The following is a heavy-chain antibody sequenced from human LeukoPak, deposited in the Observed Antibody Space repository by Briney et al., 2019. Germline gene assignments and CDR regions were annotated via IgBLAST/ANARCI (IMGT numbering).Heavy chain of an antibody. CDR3: AKGKVATTYFDY. CDR1: GFTFDDYA. CDR2: ISWNSGSI. V-gene: IGHV3-9*01. Sequence: QTGGSLRLSCAASGFTFDDYAMHWVRQAPGKGLEWVSGISWNSGSIGYADSVKGRFTISRDNAKNSLYLQMNSLRAEDTAVYYCAKGKVATTYFDYWGQGTLVTVSS. D-gene: IGHD5-12*01. J-gene: IGHJ4*02.